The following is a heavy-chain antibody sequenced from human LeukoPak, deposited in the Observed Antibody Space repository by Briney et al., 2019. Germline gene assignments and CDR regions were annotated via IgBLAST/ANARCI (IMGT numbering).Heavy chain of an antibody. CDR1: GYTFTSYD. CDR3: ARDQGYQLLYGNYYYYGMDV. Sequence: ASVKVSCKASGYTFTSYDINWVRQATGQGLEWMGLMNPNSGNTGYAQKFQGRVTMTRNTSISTAYMELSSLRSEDTAVYYCARDQGYQLLYGNYYYYGMDVWGQGTTVTVSS. CDR2: MNPNSGNT. J-gene: IGHJ6*02. V-gene: IGHV1-8*01. D-gene: IGHD2-2*02.